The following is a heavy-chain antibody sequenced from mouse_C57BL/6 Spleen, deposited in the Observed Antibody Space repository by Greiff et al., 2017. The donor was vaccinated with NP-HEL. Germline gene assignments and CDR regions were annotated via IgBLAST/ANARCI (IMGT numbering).Heavy chain of an antibody. J-gene: IGHJ1*03. V-gene: IGHV1-26*01. Sequence: VQLQQSGPELVKPGASVKISYKASGYTFTDYYMNWVKQSHGKSLEWIGDINPNNGGTSYNQKFKGKATLTVDKSSSTAYMELRSLTSEDSAVYYCARDGRTLYWYFDVWGTGTTVTVSS. CDR2: INPNNGGT. CDR3: ARDGRTLYWYFDV. D-gene: IGHD1-1*02. CDR1: GYTFTDYY.